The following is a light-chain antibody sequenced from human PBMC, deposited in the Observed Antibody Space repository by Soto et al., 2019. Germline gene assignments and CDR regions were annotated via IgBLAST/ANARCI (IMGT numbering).Light chain of an antibody. V-gene: IGKV1-5*01. CDR3: QQYYSYSWT. CDR2: DAS. CDR1: QSISSW. J-gene: IGKJ1*01. Sequence: DIQMTQSPSTLSASVGDRVTITCRASQSISSWLAWYQQKPGKAPKLLIYDASSLESGVPSRFSGSGSGTEFTVTISSLQPDDFATYYCQQYYSYSWTSGQGTKVDIK.